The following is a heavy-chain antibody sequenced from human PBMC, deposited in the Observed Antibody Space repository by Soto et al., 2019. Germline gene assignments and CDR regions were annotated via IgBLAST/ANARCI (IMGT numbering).Heavy chain of an antibody. CDR2: IYRTGST. Sequence: QVQLQESGPGLVKPSETLSLTCGVSPGSFSSNNWWTWVRQPPGQGLEWIGEIYRTGSTNYNTSRKGRPTLSLDKAENQFSLRLTSPTAADTAMYFCASRDPGTGIDSWGQGTLVTVSS. CDR3: ASRDPGTGIDS. J-gene: IGHJ5*01. V-gene: IGHV4-4*02. CDR1: PGSFSSNNW. D-gene: IGHD1-1*01.